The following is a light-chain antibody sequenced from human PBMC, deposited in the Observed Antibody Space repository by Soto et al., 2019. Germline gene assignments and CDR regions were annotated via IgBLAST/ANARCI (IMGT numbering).Light chain of an antibody. CDR3: QQYNNWRET. J-gene: IGKJ1*01. CDR2: GAS. CDR1: QSVSSN. Sequence: EIVMTQSPATLSVSPGERATLSCRASQSVSSNLAWYQQKPGQAPRLLIYGASTRATGIPARFSGSGSGTELTLTISSLQSEDFAVYYCQQYNNWRETFGQGTKVEIK. V-gene: IGKV3D-15*01.